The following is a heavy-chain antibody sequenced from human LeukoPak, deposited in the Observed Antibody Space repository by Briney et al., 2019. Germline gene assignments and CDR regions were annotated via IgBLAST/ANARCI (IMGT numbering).Heavy chain of an antibody. Sequence: SVKVSCKASGYTFTGYYMHWVRQAPGQGLEWMGRIIPILGIANYAQKFQGRVTITADKSTSTAYMELSSLRSEDTAVYYCARVPQTYYYDSSGYRNWFDPWGQGTLVTVSS. CDR2: IIPILGIA. J-gene: IGHJ5*02. CDR3: ARVPQTYYYDSSGYRNWFDP. D-gene: IGHD3-22*01. V-gene: IGHV1-69*04. CDR1: GYTFTGYY.